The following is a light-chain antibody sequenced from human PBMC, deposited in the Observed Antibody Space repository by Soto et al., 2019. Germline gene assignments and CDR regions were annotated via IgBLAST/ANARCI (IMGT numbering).Light chain of an antibody. V-gene: IGLV2-14*01. CDR3: SSYRSSSTVFYV. CDR2: EVI. CDR1: SSDVGGYKY. Sequence: QSALTQPASVSGSPGQSITISCTGTSSDVGGYKYVSWYQQHPGKAPKLMIYEVINRPSGVSNRFSGSKYGNTASLTISGLQAEDEADYYCSSYRSSSTVFYVFGTGTKLTVL. J-gene: IGLJ1*01.